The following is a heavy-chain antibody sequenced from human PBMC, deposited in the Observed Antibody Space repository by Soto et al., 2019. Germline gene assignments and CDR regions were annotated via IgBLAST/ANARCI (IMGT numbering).Heavy chain of an antibody. CDR1: GFTFSSYS. V-gene: IGHV3-21*01. Sequence: GGSLRLSCAASGFTFSSYSMNWVRQAPGRGLEWVSSISSSSSYIYYADSVKGRFTISRDNAKNSLYLQMNSLRAEDTAVYYCARDGELELRGYHYYYLDVWGKGTTVTFSS. D-gene: IGHD1-7*01. J-gene: IGHJ6*03. CDR2: ISSSSSYI. CDR3: ARDGELELRGYHYYYLDV.